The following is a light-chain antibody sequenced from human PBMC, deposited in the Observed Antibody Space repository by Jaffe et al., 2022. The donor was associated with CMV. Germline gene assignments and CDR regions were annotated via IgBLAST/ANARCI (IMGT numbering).Light chain of an antibody. Sequence: EIVLTQSPATLSLSPGERATLSCRASQSVSNNLAWYQHKPGQPPRLLIYDASSRATGIPARFSGSVSGTDFTLTISSLEPEDFALYFCQQRSNWPPTFGQGTRVEIK. CDR1: QSVSNN. CDR2: DAS. V-gene: IGKV3-11*01. CDR3: QQRSNWPPT. J-gene: IGKJ1*01.